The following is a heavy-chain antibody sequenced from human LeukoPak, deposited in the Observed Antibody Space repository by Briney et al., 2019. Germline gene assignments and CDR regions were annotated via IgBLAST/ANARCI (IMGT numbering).Heavy chain of an antibody. D-gene: IGHD5-18*01. J-gene: IGHJ4*02. Sequence: GGSLRLSCTASGFTFSSYWMSWVRQAPGKGLEWVANIKKDGSEKYYVDSVKGRFTISRDNAKTSLYLQMNSLRAEDTAVYYCARHLSGVTGYTYGRGIDYWGQGTLVTVSS. CDR1: GFTFSSYW. CDR3: ARHLSGVTGYTYGRGIDY. CDR2: IKKDGSEK. V-gene: IGHV3-7*01.